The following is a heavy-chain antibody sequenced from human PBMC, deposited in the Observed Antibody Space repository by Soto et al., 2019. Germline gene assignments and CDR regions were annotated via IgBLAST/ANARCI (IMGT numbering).Heavy chain of an antibody. V-gene: IGHV3-21*06. CDR1: GFIFSSHS. D-gene: IGHD3-10*01. CDR2: ISTSGEFT. J-gene: IGHJ4*02. Sequence: DVQLVESGGGLVKPGGSLRLSCVASGFIFSSHSMNWVLQAPGKGLELVSSISTSGEFTYYADSLRCRFTISRDSAKNSLYLQMSSLRAEDTAVYYCARDAQGRGSGAYDYWGRGTLVTVSS. CDR3: ARDAQGRGSGAYDY.